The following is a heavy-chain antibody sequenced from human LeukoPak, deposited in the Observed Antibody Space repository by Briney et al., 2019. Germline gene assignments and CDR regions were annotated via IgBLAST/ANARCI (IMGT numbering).Heavy chain of an antibody. CDR3: AKDRPTDYAVGSPLGNWFDP. V-gene: IGHV3-23*01. J-gene: IGHJ5*02. CDR2: IGGSGSSI. D-gene: IGHD3-10*01. Sequence: GGSLRLSCAASGFRFSTYAMTWVRQVPGKGLEWVSTIGGSGSSIYYADSVKGRFTITRDNSKNTLYLQMSSLRAEDTAIYYCAKDRPTDYAVGSPLGNWFDPWGQGTLVTVSS. CDR1: GFRFSTYA.